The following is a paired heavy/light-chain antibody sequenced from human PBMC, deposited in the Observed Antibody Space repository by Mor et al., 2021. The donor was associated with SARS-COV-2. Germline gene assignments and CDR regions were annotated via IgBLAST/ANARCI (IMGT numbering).Heavy chain of an antibody. CDR1: GFTFKNAW. J-gene: IGHJ4*02. V-gene: IGHV3-15*01. D-gene: IGHD2-21*01. CDR3: RLPHLGIDH. Sequence: QLVQSGGGLVKPGGSLKLSCVGSGFTFKNAWMSWVRQAPGKGLEWVGRIRTKTDPGTPDYATPVKGRFIISRDDSRNMVWLQMNSLKIEDTAVYYCRLPHLGIDHWGQGTQVTVSS. CDR2: IRTKTDPGTP.
Light chain of an antibody. J-gene: IGLJ2*01. CDR2: KDT. CDR1: ILDKKY. Sequence: SYELTQPSSLSVSPGQTARITCSGDILDKKYVRWFQQKPGQAPVLLIFKDTERPSGIPDRFSGSTSGTTVTLTITGAQVEDEADYYCYCAADNTGIFGGGTEL. V-gene: IGLV3-27*01. CDR3: YCAADNTGI.